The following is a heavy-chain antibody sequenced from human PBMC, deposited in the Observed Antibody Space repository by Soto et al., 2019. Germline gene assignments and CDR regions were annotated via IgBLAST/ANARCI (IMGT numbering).Heavy chain of an antibody. Sequence: SETLSLTCTVSGGSISSGDYYWSGIRQPPGKGLEWIGYIYYSGSTYYNPSLKSRVTISVDTSKNQFSLKLSSVTAADTAVYYCARDHYYDSSGYYHDAFDIWGQGTMVTVSS. D-gene: IGHD3-22*01. V-gene: IGHV4-30-4*01. CDR3: ARDHYYDSSGYYHDAFDI. J-gene: IGHJ3*02. CDR1: GGSISSGDYY. CDR2: IYYSGST.